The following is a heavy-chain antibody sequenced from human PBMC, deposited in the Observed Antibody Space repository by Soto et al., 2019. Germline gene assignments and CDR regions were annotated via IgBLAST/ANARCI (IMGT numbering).Heavy chain of an antibody. CDR2: MNPNSGNT. CDR3: ARETILYYDSSGYYFGY. CDR1: GYTFTSYD. D-gene: IGHD3-22*01. V-gene: IGHV1-8*01. J-gene: IGHJ4*02. Sequence: ASVKVSCKASGYTFTSYDINWVRQATGQGLEWMGWMNPNSGNTGYAQKFQGRVTMTRNTSISTAYMELSSLRSEDTAVYYCARETILYYDSSGYYFGYWGQGTLVTVS.